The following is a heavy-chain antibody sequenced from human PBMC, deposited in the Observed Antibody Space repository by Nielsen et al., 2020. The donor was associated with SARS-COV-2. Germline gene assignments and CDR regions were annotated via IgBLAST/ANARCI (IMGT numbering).Heavy chain of an antibody. V-gene: IGHV4-61*08. CDR1: GGSISSGDYY. CDR3: ARDSNDSSGYYFFDY. Sequence: SETLSLTCTVSGGSISSGDYYWSWIRQPPGKGLEWIGYIYYSGSTNYNPSLKSRVTISVDTSKNQFSLKLSSVTAADTAVYYCARDSNDSSGYYFFDYWGQGTLVTVSS. J-gene: IGHJ4*02. CDR2: IYYSGST. D-gene: IGHD3-22*01.